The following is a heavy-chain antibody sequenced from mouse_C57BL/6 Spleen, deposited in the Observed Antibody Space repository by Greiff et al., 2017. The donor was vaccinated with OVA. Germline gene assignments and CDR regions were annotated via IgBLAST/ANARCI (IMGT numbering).Heavy chain of an antibody. J-gene: IGHJ2*01. Sequence: EVKLMESGGGLVKPGGSLKLSCAASGFTFSSYTMSWVRQTPEKRLEWVATISGGGGNTYYPDSVKGRFTISRDNAKNTLYLQMSSLRSEDTALYYCARHGCVYFDYWGQGTTLTVSS. CDR2: ISGGGGNT. V-gene: IGHV5-9*01. CDR3: ARHGCVYFDY. CDR1: GFTFSSYT.